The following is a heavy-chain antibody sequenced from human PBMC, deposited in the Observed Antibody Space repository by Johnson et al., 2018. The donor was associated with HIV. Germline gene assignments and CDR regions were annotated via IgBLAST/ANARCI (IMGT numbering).Heavy chain of an antibody. Sequence: MQLVESGGGLVQPGGSLRLSCAASGFTFSSYAMSWVRQAPGKGLEWVSAISGSGGSTYYADSVKGRFTISRDNSKNTLYLQMNNLRAEDTAVYYCAKYAGWSIVGATDGRDAFDIWGQGAMVTVSS. CDR3: AKYAGWSIVGATDGRDAFDI. V-gene: IGHV3-23*04. CDR2: ISGSGGST. J-gene: IGHJ3*02. CDR1: GFTFSSYA. D-gene: IGHD1-26*01.